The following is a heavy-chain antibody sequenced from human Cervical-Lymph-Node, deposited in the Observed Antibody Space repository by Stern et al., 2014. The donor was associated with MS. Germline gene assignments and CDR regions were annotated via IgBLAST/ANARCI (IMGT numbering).Heavy chain of an antibody. J-gene: IGHJ6*02. CDR3: AKGTFAPNEYGMDV. CDR2: INWNSDNI. V-gene: IGHV3-9*01. D-gene: IGHD1-1*01. CDR1: GFTFDDYA. Sequence: EVQLVESGGGLVQPGRSLRLSCAASGFTFDDYAMHWVRQAPGKGLEWVSGINWNSDNIGYADSAKGRFTISRDNAKNSLYLQMNTLRAEDTALYYCAKGTFAPNEYGMDVWGQGTTVSVSS.